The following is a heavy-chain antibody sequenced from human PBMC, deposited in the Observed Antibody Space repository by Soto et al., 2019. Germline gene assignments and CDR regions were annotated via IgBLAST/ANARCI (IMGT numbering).Heavy chain of an antibody. J-gene: IGHJ3*01. CDR2: ISGTSAST. D-gene: IGHD1-26*01. Sequence: EVQLLQSGGGLVQPGGSLRLSCAVSGLTFSDYPMDWVRQAPGKGLEWISRISGTSASTYYADSVKGRFTISRDNSNNTLYLEMSSLRGEDSAVYYCAKPHSGSYYAAFDVWGQGTRVTVSS. V-gene: IGHV3-23*01. CDR1: GLTFSDYP. CDR3: AKPHSGSYYAAFDV.